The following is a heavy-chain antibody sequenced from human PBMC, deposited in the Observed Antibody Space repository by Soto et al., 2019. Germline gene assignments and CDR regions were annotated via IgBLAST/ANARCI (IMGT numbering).Heavy chain of an antibody. J-gene: IGHJ4*02. CDR2: ISSSSSYI. D-gene: IGHD3-3*01. V-gene: IGHV3-21*01. Sequence: GGSLRLSCAASGFTFSSYSMNWVRQAPGKGLEWVSSISSSSSYIYYADSVKGRFTISRDKAKNSLYLQMNSLRAGDTALYYCARDPGLSKTFNYDFWSGYYPYYFDYWGQGTLVTVSS. CDR1: GFTFSSYS. CDR3: ARDPGLSKTFNYDFWSGYYPYYFDY.